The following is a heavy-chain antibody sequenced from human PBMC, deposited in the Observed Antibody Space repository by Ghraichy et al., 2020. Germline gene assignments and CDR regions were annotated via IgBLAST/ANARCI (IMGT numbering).Heavy chain of an antibody. J-gene: IGHJ4*02. CDR3: GSGSQYDY. CDR1: GFSFSRYC. CDR2: IKQDGSEK. D-gene: IGHD3-10*01. Sequence: GESLNISCGGFGFSFSRYCMTWVRQAPGKGLEWVANIKQDGSEKFYVDSVKGRFTISRDNVKNSVYLQMNSLRVEDTAVYFCGSGSQYDYWGQGTLVIVSS. V-gene: IGHV3-7*01.